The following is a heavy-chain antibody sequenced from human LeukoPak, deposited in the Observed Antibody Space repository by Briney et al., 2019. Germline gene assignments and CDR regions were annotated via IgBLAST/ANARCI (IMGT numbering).Heavy chain of an antibody. CDR2: IYYSGST. V-gene: IGHV4-59*01. CDR3: ARSIQWLGYYFDY. Sequence: SETLSLTCTVSGGSISSYYWSWIRQPPGKGLEWIGYIYYSGSTNYNPSLKSRVTISVDTSKNQFSLKLSSATAADTAVYYCARSIQWLGYYFDYWGQGTLVTVSS. J-gene: IGHJ4*02. CDR1: GGSISSYY. D-gene: IGHD5-12*01.